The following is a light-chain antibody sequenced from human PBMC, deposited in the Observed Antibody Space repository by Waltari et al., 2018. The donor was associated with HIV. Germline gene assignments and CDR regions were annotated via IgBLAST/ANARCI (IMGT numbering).Light chain of an antibody. CDR2: GKN. Sequence: SSELTQDPAVSVALGQTVRITCQGDSLRSYYASWYQQKPGQAPVLVIYGKNNRPSGIPDRFYGSSSGNTASLTITGAQAEDEADYYCNSRDSSGNHLVFGGGTKRTVL. CDR1: SLRSYY. V-gene: IGLV3-19*01. J-gene: IGLJ2*01. CDR3: NSRDSSGNHLV.